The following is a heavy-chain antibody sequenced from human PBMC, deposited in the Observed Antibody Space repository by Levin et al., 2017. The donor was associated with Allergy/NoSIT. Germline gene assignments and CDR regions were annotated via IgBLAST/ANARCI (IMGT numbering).Heavy chain of an antibody. D-gene: IGHD5-24*01. Sequence: GGSLRLSCAASGFTFDDYTMHWVRQAPGKGLEWVSLISWDGGSTYYADSVKGRFTISRDNSKNSLYLQMNSLRTEDTALYYCAKDGGMARTKDYFDYWGQGTLVTVSS. CDR3: AKDGGMARTKDYFDY. CDR1: GFTFDDYT. J-gene: IGHJ4*02. CDR2: ISWDGGST. V-gene: IGHV3-43*01.